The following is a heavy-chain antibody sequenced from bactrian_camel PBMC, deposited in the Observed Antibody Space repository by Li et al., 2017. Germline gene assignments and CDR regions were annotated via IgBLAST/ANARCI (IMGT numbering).Heavy chain of an antibody. J-gene: IGHJ4*01. Sequence: VQLVESGGGSVQAGGSLTLSCVGSEYFWSTYCMAWFRQVAGKEREGVAAIDSDGSTHYGDSVRGRFTISLDNAKKILYLDMNTLETGDTAMYYCAAKRCLAGATLSGPWPIRASEYNYWGQGTQVTVS. V-gene: IGHV3S9*01. CDR1: EYFWSTYC. D-gene: IGHD1*01. CDR2: IDSDGST. CDR3: AAKRCLAGATLSGPWPIRASEYNY.